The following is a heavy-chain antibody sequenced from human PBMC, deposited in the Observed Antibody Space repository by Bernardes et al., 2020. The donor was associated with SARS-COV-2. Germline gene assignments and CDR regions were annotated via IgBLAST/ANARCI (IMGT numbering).Heavy chain of an antibody. J-gene: IGHJ4*02. CDR2: INPHSGDT. CDR1: GYTFTNYF. D-gene: IGHD2-21*02. Sequence: ASVKVSCKTSGYTFTNYFLHWVRQAPGPGLEWVGLINPHSGDTNYAPSFQGRVTMTRDTSIGTAYMELSSLRSDDTAVYYCSTYAVVGTALDYWGQGTLVTVSS. CDR3: STYAVVGTALDY. V-gene: IGHV1-2*02.